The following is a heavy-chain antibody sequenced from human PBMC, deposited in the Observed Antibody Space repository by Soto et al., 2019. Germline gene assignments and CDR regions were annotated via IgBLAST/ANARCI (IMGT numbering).Heavy chain of an antibody. CDR1: GYTFTSYG. V-gene: IGHV1-18*01. D-gene: IGHD5-12*01. CDR2: ISAYNGNT. J-gene: IGHJ4*02. Sequence: QVQLVQSGAEVKKPGASVKVSCKASGYTFTSYGISWVRQAPGQGLEWMGWISAYNGNTNYAQKLQGRVTMTTDTSTSTAYMELMSLRSDATAVYSCAREAWLRLTLPFFDYWGQGTLVTVSS. CDR3: AREAWLRLTLPFFDY.